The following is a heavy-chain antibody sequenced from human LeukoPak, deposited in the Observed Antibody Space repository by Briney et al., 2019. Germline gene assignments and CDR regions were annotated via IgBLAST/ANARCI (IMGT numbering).Heavy chain of an antibody. V-gene: IGHV4-59*01. CDR3: AREVQLLWFGELLSWFDP. CDR2: IYYSGST. Sequence: PSETLSLTCTVSGGSISSYYWSWIRQPPGKGLEWIGYIYYSGSTNYNPSLKSRVTISVDTSKNQFSLKLSSVPAADTAVYYCAREVQLLWFGELLSWFDPWGQGTLVTVSS. D-gene: IGHD3-10*01. J-gene: IGHJ5*02. CDR1: GGSISSYY.